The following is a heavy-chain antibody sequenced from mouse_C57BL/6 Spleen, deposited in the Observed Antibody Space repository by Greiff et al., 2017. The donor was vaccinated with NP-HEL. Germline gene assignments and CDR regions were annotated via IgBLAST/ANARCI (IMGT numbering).Heavy chain of an antibody. CDR1: GYTFTSYW. Sequence: QVQLQQPGAELVKPGASVKLSCKASGYTFTSYWMHWVKQRPGQGLEWIGMIHPNSGSTNYNEKFKSKATLTVDKSSSPAYMQLSSLTSEDSAVYYCAREGKGAMDYWGQGTSVTVSS. CDR3: AREGKGAMDY. V-gene: IGHV1-64*01. CDR2: IHPNSGST. J-gene: IGHJ4*01.